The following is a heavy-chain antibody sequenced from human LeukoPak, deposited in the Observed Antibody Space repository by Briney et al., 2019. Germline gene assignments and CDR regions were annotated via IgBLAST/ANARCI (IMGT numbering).Heavy chain of an antibody. V-gene: IGHV3-30*18. D-gene: IGHD4-11*01. CDR2: ISYDGSNK. J-gene: IGHJ4*02. CDR3: AKAAFNAYSNGLLDY. CDR1: GFTFSSYG. Sequence: GGSLRLSCAASGFTFSSYGMHWVRQAPGKGLEWVAVISYDGSNKYYADSVKGRFTISRDNSKNTLYLQMNSLRAEDTAVYYCAKAAFNAYSNGLLDYWGQGTLVTVSS.